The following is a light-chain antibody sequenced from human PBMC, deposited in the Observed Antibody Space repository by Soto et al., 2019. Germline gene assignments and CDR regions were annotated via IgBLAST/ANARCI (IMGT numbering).Light chain of an antibody. V-gene: IGKV3-20*01. J-gene: IGKJ1*01. CDR2: GAS. CDR1: QSVSSSN. Sequence: EILVTQSPCTLALSPGERATLSCRASQSVSSSNLAWYQQKPGKAPRLLIYGASSRATGIPERFSGSGSGTDFTLTISRMEPEDFEVYCCQQYGSSPRTFGQGTKVDIK. CDR3: QQYGSSPRT.